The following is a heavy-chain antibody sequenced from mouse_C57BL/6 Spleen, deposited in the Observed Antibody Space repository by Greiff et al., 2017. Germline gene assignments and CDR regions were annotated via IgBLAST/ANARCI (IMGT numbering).Heavy chain of an antibody. CDR3: ARSELPFMDY. CDR1: GYSFTSYY. J-gene: IGHJ4*01. CDR2: IYPGSGNT. V-gene: IGHV1-66*01. Sequence: QVQLKESGPELVKPGASVKISCKASGYSFTSYYIHWVKQRPGQGLEWIGWIYPGSGNTKYNEKFKGKATLTADTSSSTAYMQLSSLTSEDSAVYYCARSELPFMDYWGQGTSVTVSS. D-gene: IGHD1-1*01.